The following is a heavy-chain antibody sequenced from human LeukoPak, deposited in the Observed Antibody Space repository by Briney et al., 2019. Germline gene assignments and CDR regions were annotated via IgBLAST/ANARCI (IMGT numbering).Heavy chain of an antibody. V-gene: IGHV3-23*01. CDR2: ISGSGGST. J-gene: IGHJ6*02. CDR3: AKTFTMVRGVIITYYYGMDV. D-gene: IGHD3-10*01. Sequence: GGSLRLSCAASGFTFSSYAMGWVRQAPGKGLEWVSAISGSGGSTYYADSVKGRFTISRDNSKNTLYLQMNSLRAEDTAVYYCAKTFTMVRGVIITYYYGMDVWGQGTTVTVSS. CDR1: GFTFSSYA.